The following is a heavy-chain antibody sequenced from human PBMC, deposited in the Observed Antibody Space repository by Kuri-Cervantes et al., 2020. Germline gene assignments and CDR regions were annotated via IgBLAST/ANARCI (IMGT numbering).Heavy chain of an antibody. CDR3: ARADYGYSSGCIDY. D-gene: IGHD6-19*01. CDR2: ISSSSSYI. CDR1: GFTFSSYA. V-gene: IGHV3-21*01. Sequence: GESLKISCAASGFTFSSYAMSWVRQAPGKGLEWVSSISSSSSYIYYADSVKGRFTISRDNAKNSLYLQMNSLRAEDTAVYYCARADYGYSSGCIDYWGQGTLVTVSS. J-gene: IGHJ4*02.